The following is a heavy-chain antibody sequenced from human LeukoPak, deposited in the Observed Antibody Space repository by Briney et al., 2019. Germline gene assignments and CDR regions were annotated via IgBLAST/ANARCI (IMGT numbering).Heavy chain of an antibody. CDR1: GFTVSSNY. CDR3: ARDQWLSDAFDI. D-gene: IGHD6-19*01. Sequence: GGSLRLSCAASGFTVSSNYMSWVRQAPGKGLEWVSVIYSGGTTYYADSVRGRFTISRDSSKNTLYLQMNSLRAEDTAVYYCARDQWLSDAFDIWGQGTVATVSS. CDR2: IYSGGTT. V-gene: IGHV3-66*01. J-gene: IGHJ3*02.